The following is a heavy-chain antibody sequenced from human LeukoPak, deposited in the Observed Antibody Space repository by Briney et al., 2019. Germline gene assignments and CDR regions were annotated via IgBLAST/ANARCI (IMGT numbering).Heavy chain of an antibody. V-gene: IGHV4-39*07. CDR1: GASIDRSTYY. D-gene: IGHD3-22*01. Sequence: PSETLSLTCSVSGASIDRSTYYWGWIRQPPGKGLEWIGSVYYSGSTYYNPSLKSRVTISVDTSKNQFSLKLSSVTAADTAVYYCARVTAKWLLLGDLDYWGQGTLVTVPS. CDR3: ARVTAKWLLLGDLDY. CDR2: VYYSGST. J-gene: IGHJ4*02.